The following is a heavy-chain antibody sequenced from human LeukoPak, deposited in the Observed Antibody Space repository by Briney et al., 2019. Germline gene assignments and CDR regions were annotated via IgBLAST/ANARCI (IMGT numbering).Heavy chain of an antibody. D-gene: IGHD3-16*02. CDR2: VSISGGTI. CDR3: ARTMITFGGVIVPMGFDY. CDR1: GFIFSDHY. J-gene: IGHJ4*02. Sequence: GGSLRLSCAASGFIFSDHYMSWIRQAPGKGLEWVSYVSISGGTIYYADSVKGRFTISRDNAKNSLYLQMSSLRAEDTAVYYCARTMITFGGVIVPMGFDYWGQGTLVTVSS. V-gene: IGHV3-11*01.